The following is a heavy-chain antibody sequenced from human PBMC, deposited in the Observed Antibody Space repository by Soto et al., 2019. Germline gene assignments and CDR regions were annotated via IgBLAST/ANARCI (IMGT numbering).Heavy chain of an antibody. CDR3: ARSIVVVTALDY. V-gene: IGHV4-59*08. CDR2: IYYSGST. D-gene: IGHD2-21*02. J-gene: IGHJ4*02. CDR1: GGSISSYY. Sequence: PSETLSLTCTVSGGSISSYYWSWIRQPPGKGLEWIGYIYYSGSTNYNPSLKSRVTISVDTSKNQFSLKLSSVTAADTAVYYCARSIVVVTALDYWGQGTLVTVS.